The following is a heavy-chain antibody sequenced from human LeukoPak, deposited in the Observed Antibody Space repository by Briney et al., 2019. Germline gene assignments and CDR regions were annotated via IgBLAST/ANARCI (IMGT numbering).Heavy chain of an antibody. Sequence: NSSETLSLTCTVSGGSISSYYWSWIRQPPGKGLEWIGYIYYSGSTNYNPSLESRVTISVDTSKNQFSLKLSSVTAADTAVYYCARAPSVPYYFDYWGQGTLVTVSS. V-gene: IGHV4-59*01. CDR3: ARAPSVPYYFDY. J-gene: IGHJ4*02. D-gene: IGHD6-6*01. CDR2: IYYSGST. CDR1: GGSISSYY.